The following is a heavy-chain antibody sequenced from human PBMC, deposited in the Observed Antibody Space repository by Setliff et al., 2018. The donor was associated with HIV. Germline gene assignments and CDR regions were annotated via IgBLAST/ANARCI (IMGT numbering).Heavy chain of an antibody. CDR3: ARAGYYGSTSYWEYFQH. V-gene: IGHV1-69*05. CDR1: GGTFSSYA. D-gene: IGHD3-22*01. Sequence: SVKVSCKASGGTFSSYAISWVRQAPGQGLEWMGGIIPIFGTANYAQKFQGRVTITTDESTSTAYMELSSLRSEDTAVYYCARAGYYGSTSYWEYFQHWGQGTLVTVSS. J-gene: IGHJ1*01. CDR2: IIPIFGTA.